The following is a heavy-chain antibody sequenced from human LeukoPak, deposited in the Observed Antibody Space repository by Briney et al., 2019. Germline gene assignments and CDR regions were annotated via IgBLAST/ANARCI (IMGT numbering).Heavy chain of an antibody. CDR2: IYYSGST. Sequence: SETLSLXCTVSGGSISSSSYYWGWNRQPPGKGLEWIGSIYYSGSTYYNPSLKSRVTISVDTSKNQFSLKLSSVTAADTAVYYCARHDPEATIFGFDYWGQGTLVTVSS. D-gene: IGHD3-3*01. CDR1: GGSISSSSYY. CDR3: ARHDPEATIFGFDY. J-gene: IGHJ4*02. V-gene: IGHV4-39*01.